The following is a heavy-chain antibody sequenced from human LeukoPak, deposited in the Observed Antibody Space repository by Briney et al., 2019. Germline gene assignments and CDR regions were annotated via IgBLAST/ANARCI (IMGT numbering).Heavy chain of an antibody. CDR1: GFIVSSKY. CDR3: ARVGAVAAADC. V-gene: IGHV3-66*01. J-gene: IGHJ4*02. D-gene: IGHD6-19*01. Sequence: PGGSLRLSCAASGFIVSSKYMSWARQAPGKGLEWVSIIFSGDSTYYADSVMGRFTISRDNSKNTVYLQMNSLRAEDTAVYYCARVGAVAAADCWGQGTLVTVSS. CDR2: IFSGDST.